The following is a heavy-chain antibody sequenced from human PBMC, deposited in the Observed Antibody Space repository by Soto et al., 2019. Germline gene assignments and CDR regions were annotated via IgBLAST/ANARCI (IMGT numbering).Heavy chain of an antibody. CDR1: GDSVSSNSAT. D-gene: IGHD2-15*01. V-gene: IGHV6-1*01. J-gene: IGHJ4*02. CDR2: TYYRSQWYY. Sequence: PSQTLSLSCAISGDSVSSNSATWNWIRQSPSRGLEWLGRTYYRSQWYYDYALSVTSRVSLNQYTSENQFSLQLNYLPPEDPTVSYCARLIGNCWFDYWGQGTLVTVSS. CDR3: ARLIGNCWFDY.